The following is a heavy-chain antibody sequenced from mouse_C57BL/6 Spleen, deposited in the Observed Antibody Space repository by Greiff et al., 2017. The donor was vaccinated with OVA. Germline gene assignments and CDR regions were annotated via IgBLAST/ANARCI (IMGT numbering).Heavy chain of an antibody. CDR1: GFTFSDAW. V-gene: IGHV6-6*01. J-gene: IGHJ2*01. D-gene: IGHD1-1*01. CDR2: IRNKANNHAT. CDR3: TGLITTVVAPFDY. Sequence: EVQVVESGGGLVQPGGSMKLSCAASGFTFSDAWMDWVRQSPEKGLEWVAEIRNKANNHATYYAESVKGRVTISRDDSKSSVYLQMNSLRAEDTGIYYCTGLITTVVAPFDYWGQGTTLTVSS.